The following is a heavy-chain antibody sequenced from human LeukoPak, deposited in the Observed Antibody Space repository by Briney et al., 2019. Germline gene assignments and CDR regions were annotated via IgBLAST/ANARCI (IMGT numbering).Heavy chain of an antibody. D-gene: IGHD3-10*01. J-gene: IGHJ4*02. CDR2: ISGSGGST. V-gene: IGHV3-23*01. CDR3: AKSRMVRGVIFDY. CDR1: GLTFSSYA. Sequence: GGSLRLSCAASGLTFSSYAMSWVRQAPGKGLEWVSAISGSGGSTYYADSVKGRFTISRDNSKNTLYLQMNSLRAEDTAVYYCAKSRMVRGVIFDYWGQGTLVTVSS.